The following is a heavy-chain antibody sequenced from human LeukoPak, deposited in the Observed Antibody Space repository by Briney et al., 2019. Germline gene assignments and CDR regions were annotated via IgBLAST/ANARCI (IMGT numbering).Heavy chain of an antibody. D-gene: IGHD3-16*01. CDR3: ARGRGSYPNYFDF. Sequence: GGSLRLSCAASGLIFSSYTMNWVRQAPGKGLEWVSSISSSSSYIYYADSVKGRFTISRDNAKNSLYLQMNSLRAEDTAVYYCARGRGSYPNYFDFWGQGTLVTVSS. J-gene: IGHJ4*02. CDR2: ISSSSSYI. CDR1: GLIFSSYT. V-gene: IGHV3-21*01.